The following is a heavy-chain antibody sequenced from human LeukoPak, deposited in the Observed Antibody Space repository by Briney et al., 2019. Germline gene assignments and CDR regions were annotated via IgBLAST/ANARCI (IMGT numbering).Heavy chain of an antibody. CDR2: ISAYNGNT. V-gene: IGHV1-18*01. CDR1: GGTFSSYA. CDR3: ARRAAAGQRGGAFDI. D-gene: IGHD6-13*01. J-gene: IGHJ3*02. Sequence: GSSVKVSCKASGGTFSSYAITWVRQAPGQGLEWMEWISAYNGNTNYAQKLQGRVTMTTDTSTSTAYMELRSLRSDDTAVYYCARRAAAGQRGGAFDIWGQGTMVTVSS.